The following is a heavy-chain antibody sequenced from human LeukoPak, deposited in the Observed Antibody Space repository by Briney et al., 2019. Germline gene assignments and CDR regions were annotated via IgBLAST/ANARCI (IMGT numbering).Heavy chain of an antibody. D-gene: IGHD2-2*01. CDR3: ATDLYCSSTSCYRRFDC. CDR1: GYTFTGYY. Sequence: ASVKVSCKASGYTFTGYYMHWVRQAPGQGLEWMGWINPNSGGTNYAQKFQGRVTMTRDTSISTAYMELSRLRSDNTAVYYCATDLYCSSTSCYRRFDCWGQGTLVTVSS. V-gene: IGHV1-2*02. J-gene: IGHJ4*02. CDR2: INPNSGGT.